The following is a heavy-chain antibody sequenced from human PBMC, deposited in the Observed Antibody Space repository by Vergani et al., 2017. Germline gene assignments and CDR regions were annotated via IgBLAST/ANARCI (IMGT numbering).Heavy chain of an antibody. D-gene: IGHD3-22*01. Sequence: QVQLVQSGAEVKKPGSSVKVSCKASGGTFSSYAISWVRQAPGQGLEWMGGIIPIFGTANYAQKFQGRVTITADESTSTAYMELSSLRSEDTAVYYCAKDRDSSGYYYLYYYYGMDVWGQGTTVTVSS. CDR2: IIPIFGTA. CDR3: AKDRDSSGYYYLYYYYGMDV. J-gene: IGHJ6*02. CDR1: GGTFSSYA. V-gene: IGHV1-69*01.